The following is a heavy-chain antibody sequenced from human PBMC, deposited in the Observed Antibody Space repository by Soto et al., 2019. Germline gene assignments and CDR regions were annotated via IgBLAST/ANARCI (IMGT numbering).Heavy chain of an antibody. CDR3: ARVGCGMADAFDS. J-gene: IGHJ3*02. V-gene: IGHV3-48*03. CDR2: ISRSGSTI. CDR1: GFTFSSYD. Sequence: EVQLVESGGGLVQPGGSLRLSCAASGFTFSSYDMNWVRQAPGKGLEWVSYISRSGSTIYYADSVKGRFTISRDNAKNSLYQQITCLRAEDAAVYYCARVGCGMADAFDSWGQGRMVTVAS.